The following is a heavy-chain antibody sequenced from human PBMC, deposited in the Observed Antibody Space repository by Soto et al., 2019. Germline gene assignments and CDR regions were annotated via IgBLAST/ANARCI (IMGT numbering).Heavy chain of an antibody. CDR1: GFTVSSNY. D-gene: IGHD5-18*01. CDR3: ARGIPRGYSYGSYYFDY. Sequence: EVQLVESGGGLIQPGGSLRLSCAASGFTVSSNYMTWVRQAPGKGLEWVSVIYSSGRTYYADSVKGRFTISRDNTQNTLYLQMNSLRAEDTAVYYCARGIPRGYSYGSYYFDYWGQGTLVTVSS. CDR2: IYSSGRT. V-gene: IGHV3-53*01. J-gene: IGHJ4*02.